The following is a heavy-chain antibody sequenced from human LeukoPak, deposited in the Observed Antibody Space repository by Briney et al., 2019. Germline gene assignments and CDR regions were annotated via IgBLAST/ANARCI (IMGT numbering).Heavy chain of an antibody. J-gene: IGHJ4*02. Sequence: SETLSLTCSVSGGSINSGYWSWIRQPPGKGLEWIGDIYYSGSTNYNPSLKSRVTISVDTSKNQFSLRLSSVAAADTAVYYSARLASGSYGPLTPFDYWGQGTLVTVSS. CDR3: ARLASGSYGPLTPFDY. CDR2: IYYSGST. CDR1: GGSINSGY. D-gene: IGHD1-26*01. V-gene: IGHV4-59*08.